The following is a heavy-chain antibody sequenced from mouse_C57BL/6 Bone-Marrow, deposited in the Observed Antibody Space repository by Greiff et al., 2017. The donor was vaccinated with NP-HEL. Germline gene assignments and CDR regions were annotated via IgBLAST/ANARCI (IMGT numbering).Heavy chain of an antibody. Sequence: VKLMESGAELARPGASVKLSCKASGYTFTSYGISWVKQRTGQGLEWIGEIYPRSGNTYYNEKFKGKATLTADKSSSTAYMELRSLTSEDSAVYFCAMGEGFAYWGQGTLVTVSA. CDR2: IYPRSGNT. CDR3: AMGEGFAY. V-gene: IGHV1-81*01. CDR1: GYTFTSYG. J-gene: IGHJ3*01.